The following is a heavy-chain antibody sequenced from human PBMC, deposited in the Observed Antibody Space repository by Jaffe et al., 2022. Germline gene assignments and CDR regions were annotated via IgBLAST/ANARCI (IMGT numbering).Heavy chain of an antibody. V-gene: IGHV4-34*01. CDR1: GGSFSGYY. D-gene: IGHD6-19*01. J-gene: IGHJ4*02. CDR2: INHSGST. CDR3: ARGSNRIAVAAPPRKVFDY. Sequence: QVQLQQWGAGLLKPSETLSLTCAVYGGSFSGYYWSWIRQPPGKGLEWIGEINHSGSTNYNPSLKSRVTISVDTSKNQFSLKLSSVTAADTAVYYCARGSNRIAVAAPPRKVFDYWGQGTLVTVSS.